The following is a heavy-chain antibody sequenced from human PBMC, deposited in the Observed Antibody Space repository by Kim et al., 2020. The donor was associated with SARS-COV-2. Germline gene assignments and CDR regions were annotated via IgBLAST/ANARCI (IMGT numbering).Heavy chain of an antibody. CDR2: ISGSGGST. Sequence: GGSLRLSCAASGFTFSSYAMSWVRQAPGKGLEWVSAISGSGGSTYYADSVNGRFTISRDNSKNTLYLQMNSLRAEDTAVYYCAKVDTAMVTGDFDYWGQGALVTVSS. D-gene: IGHD5-18*01. V-gene: IGHV3-23*01. CDR1: GFTFSSYA. J-gene: IGHJ4*02. CDR3: AKVDTAMVTGDFDY.